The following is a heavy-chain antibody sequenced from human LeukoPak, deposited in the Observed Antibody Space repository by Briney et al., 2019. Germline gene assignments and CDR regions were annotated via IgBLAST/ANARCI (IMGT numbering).Heavy chain of an antibody. CDR2: ISAYNGNT. J-gene: IGHJ3*02. CDR3: ARDRGLMAYYYDSSGSSRGAFDI. D-gene: IGHD3-22*01. Sequence: GASVKVSCKASGYTFTSYGISWVRQAPGQGLERMGWISAYNGNTNYAQKLQGRVTMTTDTSTSTAYMELRSLRSDDTAVYYCARDRGLMAYYYDSSGSSRGAFDIWGQGTMVTVSS. V-gene: IGHV1-18*01. CDR1: GYTFTSYG.